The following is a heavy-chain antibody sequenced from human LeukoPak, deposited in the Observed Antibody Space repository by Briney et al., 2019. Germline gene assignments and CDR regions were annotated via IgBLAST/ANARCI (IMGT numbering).Heavy chain of an antibody. CDR1: GYTLTELS. CDR2: FDPEDGET. CDR3: ATVTSGSYDY. V-gene: IGHV1-24*01. Sequence: GASVKVSCKVSGYTLTELSMHWVRQAPGKGLEWMGGFDPEDGETIYAQKFQGRVTMTKDTSTDTAYMELSSLRSEDTAVYYCATVTSGSYDYWGQGTLVTVSS. D-gene: IGHD1-26*01. J-gene: IGHJ4*02.